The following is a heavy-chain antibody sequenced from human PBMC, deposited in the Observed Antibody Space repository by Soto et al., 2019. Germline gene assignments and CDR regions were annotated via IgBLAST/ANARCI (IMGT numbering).Heavy chain of an antibody. CDR3: VKDQSPRAGGGSVGDY. CDR1: GFTFTTYS. CDR2: ISGTGGQT. J-gene: IGHJ4*02. D-gene: IGHD6-13*01. V-gene: IGHV3-23*01. Sequence: GGSLRLSCATSGFTFTTYSMNWVRQAPGKGLEWVSSISGTGGQTYHADSVKGRFTISRDNSKETLSLQMDSLRAEDTATYFCVKDQSPRAGGGSVGDYWGQGTLVTVS.